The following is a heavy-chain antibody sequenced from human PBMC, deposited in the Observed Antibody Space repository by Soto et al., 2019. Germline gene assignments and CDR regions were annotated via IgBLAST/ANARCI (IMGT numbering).Heavy chain of an antibody. D-gene: IGHD3-22*01. CDR3: ARDPYYYDSSGYYQQALDY. CDR2: ISASGDKT. Sequence: PGGSLRLSCSASGFTFSSYAMNWVRQAPGKGLEWVSAISASGDKTYDADSVKSRFTISRDNAKNSLYLQMNSLRAEDTAVYYCARDPYYYDSSGYYQQALDYWGQGTLVTVSS. J-gene: IGHJ4*02. CDR1: GFTFSSYA. V-gene: IGHV3-21*01.